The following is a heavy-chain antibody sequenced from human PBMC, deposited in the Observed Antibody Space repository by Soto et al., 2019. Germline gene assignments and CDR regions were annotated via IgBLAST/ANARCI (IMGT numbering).Heavy chain of an antibody. J-gene: IGHJ4*02. D-gene: IGHD3-3*01. CDR2: ISGSGGST. Sequence: GGSLRLSCAASGFTFSSYAMSWVRQAPGKGLEWVSAISGSGGSTYYADSVKGRFTISRDNSKNTLYLQMNSLRAEDMAVYYCAKSDRSGYYYFDYWGQGTLVTVSS. CDR3: AKSDRSGYYYFDY. CDR1: GFTFSSYA. V-gene: IGHV3-23*01.